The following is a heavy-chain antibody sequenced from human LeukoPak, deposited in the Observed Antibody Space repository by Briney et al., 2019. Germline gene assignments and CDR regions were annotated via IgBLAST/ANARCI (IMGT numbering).Heavy chain of an antibody. D-gene: IGHD5-18*01. J-gene: IGHJ6*02. Sequence: GGSLRLSCAASGFTFSNYAMSWVRQAPGKGLEWVSAISGSGGSTYYADSVKGRFTISRDNSKSTLYLQMNSLRAEDTAVYYCAKGSSYGPVYYYYGMDVWGQGTTVTVSS. CDR1: GFTFSNYA. CDR3: AKGSSYGPVYYYYGMDV. V-gene: IGHV3-23*01. CDR2: ISGSGGST.